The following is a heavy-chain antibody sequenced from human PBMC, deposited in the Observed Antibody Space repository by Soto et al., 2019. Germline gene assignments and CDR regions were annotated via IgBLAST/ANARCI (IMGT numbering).Heavy chain of an antibody. D-gene: IGHD1-26*01. V-gene: IGHV4-30-2*06. J-gene: IGHJ4*02. Sequence: PSETMSLTCDVSGGSLGSGAYSWSWIRQSPGRGLQWIGYIYPSGTAFYNPSLKSRVTLSVDKSKNQFSLKLSSVTAADTAVYYCARVATSDHFDYWGQGTLVTVSS. CDR3: ARVATSDHFDY. CDR1: GGSLGSGAYS. CDR2: IYPSGTA.